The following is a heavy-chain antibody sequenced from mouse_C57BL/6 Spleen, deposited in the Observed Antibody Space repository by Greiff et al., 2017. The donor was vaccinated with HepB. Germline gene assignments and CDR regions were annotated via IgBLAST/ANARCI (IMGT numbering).Heavy chain of an antibody. CDR1: GFTFSSYA. D-gene: IGHD3-1*01. CDR2: ISDGGSYT. V-gene: IGHV5-4*03. Sequence: EVKLMESGGGLVKPGGSLKLSCAASGFTFSSYAMSWVRQTPEKRLEWVATISDGGSYTYYPDNVKGRFTISRDNAKNNLYLQMSHLKSEDTAMYYCARFGGYWGQGTSVTVSS. J-gene: IGHJ4*01. CDR3: ARFGGY.